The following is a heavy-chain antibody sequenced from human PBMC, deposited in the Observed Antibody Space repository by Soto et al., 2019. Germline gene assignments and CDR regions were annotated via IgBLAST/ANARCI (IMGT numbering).Heavy chain of an antibody. Sequence: GGSLRLSCAASGFTFSSYGMHWVRQAPGKGLEWVAVIWYDGSNKYYADSVKGRFTISRDNSKNTLYLQMNSLRAEDTAVYYCARVIGSKVGSGYYIDYWGQGTLVTVSS. CDR3: ARVIGSKVGSGYYIDY. D-gene: IGHD3-3*01. CDR1: GFTFSSYG. V-gene: IGHV3-33*01. J-gene: IGHJ4*02. CDR2: IWYDGSNK.